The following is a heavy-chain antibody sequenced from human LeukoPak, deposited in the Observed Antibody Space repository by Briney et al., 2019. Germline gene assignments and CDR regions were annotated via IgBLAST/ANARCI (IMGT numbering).Heavy chain of an antibody. CDR2: ITGRSDKT. CDR1: GFTFSSYA. CDR3: AKGGWLDD. Sequence: GGSLRLSCAASGFTFSSYAMSWVRQAPGKGLEWVSTITGRSDKTYYTNSVKGRFVTSRDNSKDTLYLQMNSLRAEDTALYYCAKGGWLDDLGQGALVTVSS. D-gene: IGHD6-19*01. V-gene: IGHV3-23*01. J-gene: IGHJ4*02.